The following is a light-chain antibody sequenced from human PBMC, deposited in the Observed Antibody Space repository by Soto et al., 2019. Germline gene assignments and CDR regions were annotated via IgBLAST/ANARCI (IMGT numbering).Light chain of an antibody. CDR3: QYRSQGPAGAT. CDR2: DAS. Sequence: EVVLTQSPATLSLSPGERATLSCRASQSVSTYFAWYQHKPGQAPRLLLYDASIRSTGTPARFSGGGSGTDFSLYISSLGPEDLAVYYCQYRSQGPAGATFGGGTKVEIQ. CDR1: QSVSTY. J-gene: IGKJ4*01. V-gene: IGKV3-11*01.